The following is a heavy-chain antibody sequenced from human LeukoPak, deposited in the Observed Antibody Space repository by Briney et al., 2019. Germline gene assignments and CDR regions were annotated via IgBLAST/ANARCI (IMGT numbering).Heavy chain of an antibody. CDR1: GGSISSFY. J-gene: IGHJ6*03. CDR2: IYYSGST. D-gene: IGHD1-26*01. Sequence: SETLSLTCTVSGGSISSFYWSWIRQPPGKGLEWIGYIYYSGSTNYNPSLKSRVTISVDTSKNQFSLKLSSVTAADTAVYYCARVGRYYYYMDVWGKGTTVTVSS. CDR3: ARVGRYYYYMDV. V-gene: IGHV4-59*01.